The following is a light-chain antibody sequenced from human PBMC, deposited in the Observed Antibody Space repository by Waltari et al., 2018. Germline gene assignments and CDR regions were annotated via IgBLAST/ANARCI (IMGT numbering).Light chain of an antibody. CDR2: KDT. CDR3: QSSDSSTTL. J-gene: IGLJ2*01. Sequence: SYELTQPPSVSVSPGQTARITCSGDAVRKPYTFWYQQKTAQAPVLIIHKDTERPSGIPERFSGSSSGSTATLTISGVHADDEADYYCQSSDSSTTLFGGGTKLTVL. V-gene: IGLV3-25*03. CDR1: AVRKPY.